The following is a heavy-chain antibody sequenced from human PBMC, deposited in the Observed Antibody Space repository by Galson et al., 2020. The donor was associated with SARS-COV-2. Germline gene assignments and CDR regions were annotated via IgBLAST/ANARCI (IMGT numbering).Heavy chain of an antibody. D-gene: IGHD1-26*01. CDR3: ARHGRGELLFPFDD. CDR1: GGSISSSIYF. V-gene: IGHV4-39*01. Sequence: SETLSLTCTVSGGSISSSIYFWGWIRQPPGKALQWIGTTYDSGSTYYDPSLKSRLTISVDTSKNQFSLKLSSVTAADTAVYYCARHGRGELLFPFDDWGQGILVTVSS. CDR2: TYDSGST. J-gene: IGHJ4*02.